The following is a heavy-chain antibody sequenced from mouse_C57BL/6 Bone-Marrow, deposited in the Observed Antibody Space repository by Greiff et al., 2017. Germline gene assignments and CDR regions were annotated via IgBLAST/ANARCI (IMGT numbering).Heavy chain of an antibody. CDR1: GFNIKDYS. J-gene: IGHJ2*01. CDR2: IDPEDGET. D-gene: IGHD1-1*01. V-gene: IGHV14-2*01. CDR3: TRSLIYYGTNY. Sequence: VQLQQSGAELVKPGASVKLSCTASGFNIKDYSIHWVKQRTEQGLEWIGRIDPEDGETKYAPKFPDKATITADTSSTTAYLQLSSLTSVDTAVYHGTRSLIYYGTNYWGQGTTLTVSS.